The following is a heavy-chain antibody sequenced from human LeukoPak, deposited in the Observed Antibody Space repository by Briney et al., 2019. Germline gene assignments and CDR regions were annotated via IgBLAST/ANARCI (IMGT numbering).Heavy chain of an antibody. CDR2: INHSGST. CDR1: GGSFSGYY. Sequence: PSETLSLTCAVYGGSFSGYYWTWIRQPPGKGLEWIGEINHSGSTNYNPSLKSRVTISVDTSKNQFSLKLSSVTAADTAVYYCARHQSSGWYLNPHWLRWGQGTLVTVSS. D-gene: IGHD6-19*01. CDR3: ARHQSSGWYLNPHWLR. V-gene: IGHV4-34*01. J-gene: IGHJ1*01.